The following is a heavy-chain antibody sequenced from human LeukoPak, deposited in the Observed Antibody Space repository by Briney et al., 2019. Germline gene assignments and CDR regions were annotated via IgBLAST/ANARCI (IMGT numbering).Heavy chain of an antibody. D-gene: IGHD2-15*01. CDR1: GFTLCTYE. Sequence: GGSLRLSCAASGFTLCTYETIGVRDTRGGGGEGRSYIISCGSPTFYAHSVKSRFTISRDTAKNSLYLQMSTLRGEDTAVYCCARDISSSTRAFDSWGQGTMVTVS. CDR3: ARDISSSTRAFDS. CDR2: IISCGSPT. J-gene: IGHJ3*02. V-gene: IGHV3-48*03.